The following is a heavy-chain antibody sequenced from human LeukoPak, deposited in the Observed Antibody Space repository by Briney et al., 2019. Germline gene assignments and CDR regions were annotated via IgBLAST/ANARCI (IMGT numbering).Heavy chain of an antibody. CDR1: GFTFSSYA. V-gene: IGHV3-23*01. Sequence: GGSLRLSCAASGFTFSSYAMSWVRQAPGKGLEWVSAISGSGGSTYYADSVKGRFTISRDNSKNTLYLQMNSLRAEDTAVYYCAKTLPVGGARTSFDYGGQGTLVPVPS. CDR2: ISGSGGST. J-gene: IGHJ4*02. CDR3: AKTLPVGGARTSFDY. D-gene: IGHD1-26*01.